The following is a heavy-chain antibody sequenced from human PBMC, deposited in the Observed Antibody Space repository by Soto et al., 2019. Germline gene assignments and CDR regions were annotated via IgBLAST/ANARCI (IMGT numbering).Heavy chain of an antibody. CDR1: GFSVSSNY. J-gene: IGHJ6*02. CDR2: IFSGGTT. CDR3: ARGMQWEVLSVLYHYYGMDV. D-gene: IGHD1-26*01. Sequence: EVQLVESGGGLVQPGGSLRLSCAASGFSVSSNYMSWVRQAPGKGLEWVSVIFSGGTTDYAESVKGRFTISRDNSKNTLYLQMNSLRVEDTAVYYCARGMQWEVLSVLYHYYGMDVWGQGTTVTVSS. V-gene: IGHV3-66*01.